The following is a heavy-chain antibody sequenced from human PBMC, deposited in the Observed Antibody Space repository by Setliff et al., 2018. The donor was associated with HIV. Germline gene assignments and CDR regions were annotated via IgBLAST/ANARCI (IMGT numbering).Heavy chain of an antibody. Sequence: ASVKVSCKASGYTFTSYDINWVRQATGQGLEWMGWMSPNIDNTGYAQKFQGRVIMTRNTSISTAYMELTSLRSEDTAVFYCVRDQGGGNLDYWGQGTPVTVSS. V-gene: IGHV1-8*02. CDR3: VRDQGGGNLDY. J-gene: IGHJ4*02. CDR1: GYTFTSYD. CDR2: MSPNIDNT. D-gene: IGHD2-2*01.